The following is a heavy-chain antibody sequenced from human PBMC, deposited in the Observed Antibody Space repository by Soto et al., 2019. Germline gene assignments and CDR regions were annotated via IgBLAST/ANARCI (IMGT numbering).Heavy chain of an antibody. V-gene: IGHV4-31*03. Sequence: QMQLQESGPELVKPSQTLSLICTVSGYSMTSGGYYWSWIRHLPDKGLEWIGYIYYSGGTQFNPSLKSRVSMSVDTSKNQFSLRLSSVTAADTAVYYCATLLGSHQHYYFGIDVWGQGTTVTVSS. CDR2: IYYSGGT. J-gene: IGHJ6*02. CDR1: GYSMTSGGYY. CDR3: ATLLGSHQHYYFGIDV. D-gene: IGHD2-2*01.